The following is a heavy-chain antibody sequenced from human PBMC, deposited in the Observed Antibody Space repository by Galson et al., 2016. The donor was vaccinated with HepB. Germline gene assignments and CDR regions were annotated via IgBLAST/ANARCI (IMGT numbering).Heavy chain of an antibody. J-gene: IGHJ6*04. Sequence: SLRLSCATSGFTFDHYAMHWVRQVPGKGLEWVSGISWDSLSIGYADSVKGRFTISRDNAKNSLYLQMNSLRAEDTALYYCAKDRGYITSYLGIPGGMDVWGRGTTVTVSS. D-gene: IGHD6-13*01. CDR2: ISWDSLSI. CDR3: AKDRGYITSYLGIPGGMDV. CDR1: GFTFDHYA. V-gene: IGHV3-9*01.